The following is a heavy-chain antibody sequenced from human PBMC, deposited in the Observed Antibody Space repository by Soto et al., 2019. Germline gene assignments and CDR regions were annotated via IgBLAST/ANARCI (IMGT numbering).Heavy chain of an antibody. CDR2: ISYDGSNK. CDR3: ARGAGIAVAGTSFEY. D-gene: IGHD6-19*01. Sequence: QVQLVESGGGVVQPGRSLRLSCAASGFTFSSYTMHWVRQALGKGLEWVAAISYDGSNKYYADSVKGRFTISRDNSKNTLYVQMNSLRGEDTAVYYCARGAGIAVAGTSFEYWGQGTLVTVSS. V-gene: IGHV3-30-3*01. CDR1: GFTFSSYT. J-gene: IGHJ4*02.